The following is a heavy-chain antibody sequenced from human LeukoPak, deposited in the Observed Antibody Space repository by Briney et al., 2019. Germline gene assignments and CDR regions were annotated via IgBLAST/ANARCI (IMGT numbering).Heavy chain of an antibody. CDR3: ATGYSSTWYYFDY. J-gene: IGHJ4*02. Sequence: SETLSLTCSVSGASISSYNWSWIRQPPGKGLEWIGYIYHSGSTNYNPSLKSRVTISADTSKDQFSLKLASVTAADTAVYYCATGYSSTWYYFDYWGQGTLVTVSS. CDR2: IYHSGST. D-gene: IGHD6-13*01. CDR1: GASISSYN. V-gene: IGHV4-59*01.